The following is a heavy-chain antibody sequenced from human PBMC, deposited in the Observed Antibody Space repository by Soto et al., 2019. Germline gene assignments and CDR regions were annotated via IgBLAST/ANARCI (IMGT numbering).Heavy chain of an antibody. CDR2: IIPIFGTA. V-gene: IGHV1-69*12. CDR3: ANSERYFDWFFAPPSGMDV. CDR1: GGTFSSYA. J-gene: IGHJ6*02. D-gene: IGHD3-9*01. Sequence: QVQLVQSGAEVKKPGSSVKVSCKASGGTFSSYAISWVRQAPGQGLEWMGGIIPIFGTANYAQKFQGRVTITAEESTSTAYMELSSLRSEDTAVYYCANSERYFDWFFAPPSGMDVWGQGTTVTVSS.